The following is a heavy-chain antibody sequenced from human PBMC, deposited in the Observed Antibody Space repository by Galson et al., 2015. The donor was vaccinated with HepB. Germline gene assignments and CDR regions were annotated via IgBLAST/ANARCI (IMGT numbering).Heavy chain of an antibody. V-gene: IGHV1-18*01. CDR1: GYTFSTYS. CDR2: ISPYNSDT. D-gene: IGHD2-15*01. J-gene: IGHJ5*02. CDR3: ARGALVVVVGATQNNWFDP. Sequence: SVKVSCKASGYTFSTYSITWVRQAPGQGLEWMGCISPYNSDTYYARKFQGRVTMTTATFTSTAYMELRSLRSDDTAVYYCARGALVVVVGATQNNWFDPWGQGTLVTVSS.